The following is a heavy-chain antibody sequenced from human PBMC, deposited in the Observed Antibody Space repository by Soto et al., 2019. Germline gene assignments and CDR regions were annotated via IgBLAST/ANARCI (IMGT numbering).Heavy chain of an antibody. CDR1: GGSVSSQY. D-gene: IGHD1-7*01. CDR3: GREGGETWDYEAS. Sequence: SETLSLTCTVSGGSVSSQYWSWIRQPAGKGLEWIGRIYNGGIPLIHPSLESRVTVSVDPSRNQFFLTLRSVSAADSAVYHCGREGGETWDYEASWGQGTPVTVSS. J-gene: IGHJ5*02. CDR2: IYNGGIP. V-gene: IGHV4-4*07.